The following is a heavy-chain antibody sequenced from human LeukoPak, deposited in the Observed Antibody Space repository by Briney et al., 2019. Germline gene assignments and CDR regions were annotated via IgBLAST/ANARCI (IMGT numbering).Heavy chain of an antibody. CDR3: ARTTMVRGTYYMDV. CDR2: IYTSGST. Sequence: SETLSLTCTVSGGSISYFYWSWIRQPAGKGLEWIGRIYTSGSTNYNPSLKSRVTMSVDTSKNQFSLKLSSVTAADTAVYYCARTTMVRGTYYMDVWGKGTTVTISS. J-gene: IGHJ6*03. V-gene: IGHV4-4*07. D-gene: IGHD3-10*01. CDR1: GGSISYFY.